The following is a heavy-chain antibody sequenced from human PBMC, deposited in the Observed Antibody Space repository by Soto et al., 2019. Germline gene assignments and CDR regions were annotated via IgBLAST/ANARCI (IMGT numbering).Heavy chain of an antibody. CDR1: GGTFTSYT. Sequence: QVQLVQSGAEVKMPGSSVKVSCTASGGTFTSYTFSWVRQVPGQGLEWMGRIIPIRRMADFAQKFQGRVTINADESTGTVYMKLSSLRSEKTVVYYCATSDGSGSAHFDYWGQGPLVTVS. CDR3: ATSDGSGSAHFDY. CDR2: IIPIRRMA. D-gene: IGHD3-10*01. J-gene: IGHJ4*02. V-gene: IGHV1-69*02.